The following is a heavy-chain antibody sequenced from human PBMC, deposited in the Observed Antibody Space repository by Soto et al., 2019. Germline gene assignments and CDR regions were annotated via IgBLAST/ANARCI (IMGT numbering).Heavy chain of an antibody. CDR2: IGPDGYKT. D-gene: IGHD3-3*01. CDR3: ARVKGQERYYDFWSGPRGYYGMDV. V-gene: IGHV3-74*01. CDR1: GFTFSRHW. Sequence: PGGSLRLSCAASGFTFSRHWMHWVRQAPGKGLSWVSHIGPDGYKTRDADSVKGRFIISRDNARNTLYLQMNSLRAEDTAVYYCARVKGQERYYDFWSGPRGYYGMDVWGQGTTVTVSS. J-gene: IGHJ6*02.